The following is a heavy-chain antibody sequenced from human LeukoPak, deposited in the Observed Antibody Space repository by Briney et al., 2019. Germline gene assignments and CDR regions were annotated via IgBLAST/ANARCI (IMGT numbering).Heavy chain of an antibody. Sequence: GGSLRLSCAASGFTFSSYAMSWVRQAPGKGLEWVSTISVSGGSTYYADSVKGRFTISRDNSKNTLYLQMNSLGAEDTAVYYCAKGPRGAAGYYYYYMDVWGKGTTVTVSS. CDR1: GFTFSSYA. D-gene: IGHD6-13*01. CDR2: ISVSGGST. V-gene: IGHV3-23*01. CDR3: AKGPRGAAGYYYYYMDV. J-gene: IGHJ6*03.